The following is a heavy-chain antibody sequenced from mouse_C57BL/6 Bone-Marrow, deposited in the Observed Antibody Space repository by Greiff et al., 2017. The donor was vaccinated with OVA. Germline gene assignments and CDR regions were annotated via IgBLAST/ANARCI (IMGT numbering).Heavy chain of an antibody. CDR2: IDPSDSET. Sequence: VQLQQPGAELVRPGSSVKLSCKASGYTFTSYWMHWVKQRPIQGLEWIGNIDPSDSETHYNQKFTDKATLTVDKSSSTAYMQRSILTSDDSAVYYCARSYYSNTWFAYWGQGTLVTVSA. CDR1: GYTFTSYW. CDR3: ARSYYSNTWFAY. V-gene: IGHV1-52*01. J-gene: IGHJ3*01. D-gene: IGHD2-5*01.